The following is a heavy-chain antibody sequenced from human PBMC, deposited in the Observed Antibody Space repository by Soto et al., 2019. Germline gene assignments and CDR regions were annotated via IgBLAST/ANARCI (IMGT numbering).Heavy chain of an antibody. CDR1: GGSISSGSYY. D-gene: IGHD2-21*02. J-gene: IGHJ5*02. CDR2: IYYSGST. V-gene: IGHV4-39*01. CDR3: ARGLLAVTAWWFDP. Sequence: QLQLQESGPGLVKPSETLSLTCTVSGGSISSGSYYWGWIRQPPGKGLEWIGSIYYSGSTYYNPSLKSRVTISVDTSKNQFSLKLSSVTAADTAVYYCARGLLAVTAWWFDPWGQGTLVTVSS.